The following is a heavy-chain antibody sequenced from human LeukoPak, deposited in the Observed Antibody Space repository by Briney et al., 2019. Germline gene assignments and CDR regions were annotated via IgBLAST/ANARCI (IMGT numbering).Heavy chain of an antibody. CDR2: IYYSGST. D-gene: IGHD3-22*01. J-gene: IGHJ4*02. Sequence: SETLSLTCTVSGGSISSSSYYWGWIRQPPGKGLEWIGSIYYSGSTYYNPYLKSRVTISVDTSKNQFSLKLSSVTAADTAVYYCARGMYYDSSGYYYAYFDYWGQGTLVTVSS. CDR1: GGSISSSSYY. CDR3: ARGMYYDSSGYYYAYFDY. V-gene: IGHV4-39*01.